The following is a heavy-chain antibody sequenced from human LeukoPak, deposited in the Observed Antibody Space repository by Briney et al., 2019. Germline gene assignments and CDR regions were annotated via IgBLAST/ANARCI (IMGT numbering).Heavy chain of an antibody. CDR1: GYTFTSYD. J-gene: IGHJ4*02. CDR2: MNPNSGNT. CDR3: ARGRPGRYCSGGSCPYFDY. V-gene: IGHV1-8*03. Sequence: ASVKVSCKASGYTFTSYDINWVRQATGQGLEWMGWMNPNSGNTGYAQKFRGRVTITRNTSISTAYMELSSLRSEDTAVYYCARGRPGRYCSGGSCPYFDYWGQGTLVTVSS. D-gene: IGHD2-15*01.